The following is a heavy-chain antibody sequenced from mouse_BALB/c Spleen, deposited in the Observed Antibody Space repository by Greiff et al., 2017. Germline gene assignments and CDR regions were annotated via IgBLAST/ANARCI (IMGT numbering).Heavy chain of an antibody. V-gene: IGHV5-6-5*01. D-gene: IGHD1-2*01. J-gene: IGHJ4*01. CDR3: ASRTATDYAMDY. CDR1: GFTFSSYA. Sequence: EGKVVESGGGLVKPGGSLKLSCAASGFTFSSYAMSWVRQTPEKRLEWVASISSGGSTYYPDSVKGRFTISRDNARNILYLQMSSLRSEDTAMYYCASRTATDYAMDYWGQGTSVTVSS. CDR2: ISSGGST.